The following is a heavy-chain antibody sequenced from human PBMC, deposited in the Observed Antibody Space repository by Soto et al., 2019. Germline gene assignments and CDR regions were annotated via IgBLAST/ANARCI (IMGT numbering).Heavy chain of an antibody. CDR3: TTDPHSTGTKY. J-gene: IGHJ4*02. CDR1: GFILSDVW. D-gene: IGHD1-1*01. V-gene: IGHV3-15*01. CDR2: IKGKTEGGTT. Sequence: GSLRLSCAASGFILSDVWMSWVRQAPGAGLEWVGRIKGKTEGGTTDYAAPVKGRFTISRDASKKTLYLQMNSLKTEDTAVYYCTTDPHSTGTKYWGQGTLVTVSS.